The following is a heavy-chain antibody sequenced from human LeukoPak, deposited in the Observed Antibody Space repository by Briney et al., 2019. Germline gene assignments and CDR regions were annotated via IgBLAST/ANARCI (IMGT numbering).Heavy chain of an antibody. D-gene: IGHD4-23*01. CDR3: AKDLYVDVRWGSAFDI. Sequence: GGSLRLSCAAFGFTFSSNAMSWVRQAPGKGLEWVSTVSGSDGSTYYADPVKGRFTISRDNSKNTLYLQMNSLRAEDAAVYYCAKDLYVDVRWGSAFDIWGQGTVVTVSS. CDR2: VSGSDGST. J-gene: IGHJ3*02. CDR1: GFTFSSNA. V-gene: IGHV3-23*01.